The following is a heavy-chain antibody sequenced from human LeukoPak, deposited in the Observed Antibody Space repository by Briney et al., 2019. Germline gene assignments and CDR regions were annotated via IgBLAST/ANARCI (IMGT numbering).Heavy chain of an antibody. CDR3: ARDPWFGPDRHTAY. J-gene: IGHJ4*02. D-gene: IGHD3-10*01. CDR2: IYSGGNT. Sequence: GGSLRLSCAVSGFPLSSYAMSWVRQAPGKGLEWVSVIYSGGNTYYADSVKGRFTISRDNSKNMLYLQMNSLRAEDTAVYYCARDPWFGPDRHTAYWGQGTLVTVSS. V-gene: IGHV3-53*01. CDR1: GFPLSSYA.